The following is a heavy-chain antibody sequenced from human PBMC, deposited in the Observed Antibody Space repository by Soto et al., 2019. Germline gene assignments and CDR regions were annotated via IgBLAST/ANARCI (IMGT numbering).Heavy chain of an antibody. J-gene: IGHJ4*02. Sequence: EVQLLESGGALVQPGGSLRLSCAASGFTFSTYGMCWVRQAPGKGLEWVASISAAGYATYHAASVWGRFTVSSDNSKDTLFLQMNSLRAEDTAVYYCTRGSARTGRPSNYWGQGTLVTVSS. CDR1: GFTFSTYG. V-gene: IGHV3-23*01. CDR2: ISAAGYAT. CDR3: TRGSARTGRPSNY.